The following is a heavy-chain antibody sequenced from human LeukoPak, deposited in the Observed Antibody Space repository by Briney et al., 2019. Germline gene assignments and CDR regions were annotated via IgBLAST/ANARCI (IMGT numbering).Heavy chain of an antibody. CDR1: GYTFTSYD. CDR2: MNPNSGNT. J-gene: IGHJ4*02. D-gene: IGHD3-9*01. V-gene: IGHV1-8*01. Sequence: ASVKVSCTASGYTFTSYDINWVRQATGQGLEWMGWMNPNSGNTGYAQKFQGRVTMTRNTSISTAYMELSSLRSEDTAVYYCARVREYDILTGYYCFDYWGQGTLVTVSS. CDR3: ARVREYDILTGYYCFDY.